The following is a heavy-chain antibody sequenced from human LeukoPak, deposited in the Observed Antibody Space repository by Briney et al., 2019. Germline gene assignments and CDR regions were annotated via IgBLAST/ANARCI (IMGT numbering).Heavy chain of an antibody. CDR2: ISYDGSNK. CDR3: AGAWMATNIRLDY. V-gene: IGHV3-30*04. CDR1: GFTFSSYA. D-gene: IGHD5-24*01. Sequence: GGSLRLSCAASGFTFSSYAMHWVRQAPGKGLEWVAVISYDGSNKYYADSVKGRFTISRDNSKNTLYLQMNSLRAEDTAVYYCAGAWMATNIRLDYWGQGTLVTVSS. J-gene: IGHJ4*02.